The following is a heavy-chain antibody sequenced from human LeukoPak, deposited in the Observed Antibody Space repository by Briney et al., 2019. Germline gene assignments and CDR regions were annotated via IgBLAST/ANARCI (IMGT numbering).Heavy chain of an antibody. J-gene: IGHJ4*02. CDR3: ARVSGLEMATLRY. Sequence: GGSLRLSCAATGFTVSSNYMSWVRQAPGKWLEWVSVIYSGGSTYYADSVKGRFTISRDNSKNTLYLQMNSLRAEDTAVYYCARVSGLEMATLRYWGQGTLVTVSS. D-gene: IGHD5-24*01. V-gene: IGHV3-53*01. CDR2: IYSGGST. CDR1: GFTVSSNY.